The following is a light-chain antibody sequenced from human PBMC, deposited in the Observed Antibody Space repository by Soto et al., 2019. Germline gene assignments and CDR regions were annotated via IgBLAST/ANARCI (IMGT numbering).Light chain of an antibody. CDR3: QSYDSSLSGSV. CDR1: SSNIGAGYD. J-gene: IGLJ2*01. Sequence: QSVLTQPPSVSGTPGQRVTISCTGSSSNIGAGYDVHWYQQIPGTAPKLFIYGNNNRPPGVPDRFSGSKSGASASLVITGLQAEDEADYNCQSYDSSLSGSVFGGGTKLTVL. CDR2: GNN. V-gene: IGLV1-40*01.